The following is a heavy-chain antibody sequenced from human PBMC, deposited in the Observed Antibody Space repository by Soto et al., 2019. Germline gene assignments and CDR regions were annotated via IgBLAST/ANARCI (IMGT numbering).Heavy chain of an antibody. Sequence: ASVKVSCKASGYTFTGYYMHWVRQAPGQGLEWMGWINPNSGGTNYAQKFQGWVTMTRDTSVSTAYMELSSLTSEDTALYYCARAVAAPAGFDYLGQGTLVTVSS. CDR1: GYTFTGYY. CDR2: INPNSGGT. V-gene: IGHV1-2*04. D-gene: IGHD6-25*01. CDR3: ARAVAAPAGFDY. J-gene: IGHJ4*02.